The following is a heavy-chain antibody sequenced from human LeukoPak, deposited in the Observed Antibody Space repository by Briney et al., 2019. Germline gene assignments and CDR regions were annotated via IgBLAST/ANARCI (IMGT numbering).Heavy chain of an antibody. J-gene: IGHJ4*02. Sequence: SETLSLTCAVYGGSFSGYYWSWIRQPPGKGLEWIGEINHSGSTNYNPSLKSRVTISVDTSKNQFSLKLSSVTAADTAVYYCARTSGYSYGYLDYWGRGTLVTVSS. D-gene: IGHD5-18*01. V-gene: IGHV4-34*01. CDR3: ARTSGYSYGYLDY. CDR1: GGSFSGYY. CDR2: INHSGST.